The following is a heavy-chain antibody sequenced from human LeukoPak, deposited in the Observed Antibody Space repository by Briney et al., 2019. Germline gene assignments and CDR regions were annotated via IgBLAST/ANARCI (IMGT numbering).Heavy chain of an antibody. CDR1: GFTFSSYA. J-gene: IGHJ4*02. CDR2: ISDSGGST. CDR3: TELPCSGGNCYSGGYYFDY. V-gene: IGHV3-23*01. D-gene: IGHD2-15*01. Sequence: PGGSLRLSCAASGFTFSSYAMSWVRQAPGKGLEWVSFISDSGGSTYYADSVKGRFTVSRDNPKNTLYLQMNSLRAEDTAVFYCTELPCSGGNCYSGGYYFDYWGQGALVTVSS.